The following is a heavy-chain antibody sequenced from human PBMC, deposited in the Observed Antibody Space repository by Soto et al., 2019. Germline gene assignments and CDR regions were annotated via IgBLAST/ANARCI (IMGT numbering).Heavy chain of an antibody. V-gene: IGHV5-10-1*01. CDR1: GYSFPKYW. CDR2: IDPRDSYT. D-gene: IGHD2-15*01. J-gene: IGHJ6*02. Sequence: RGESLKISCQASGYSFPKYWITWVRQMPDKGLEWMGRIDPRDSYTNYNPSFQGHVTISADRSVNTAYLQWSSLRASDTAVYYCARQVVADALGYYAMDVWGLGTTVTVSS. CDR3: ARQVVADALGYYAMDV.